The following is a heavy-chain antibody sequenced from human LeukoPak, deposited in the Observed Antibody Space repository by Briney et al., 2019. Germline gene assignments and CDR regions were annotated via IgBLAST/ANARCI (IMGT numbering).Heavy chain of an antibody. V-gene: IGHV3-30*18. CDR3: VKDRGSHGGMDV. CDR2: ISYDGSNR. Sequence: GRSLRLSCAASGFTFRSFGIHWVRQAPGKGLAWVAVISYDGSNRYYADSVKGRFTISRDNSKNTLYLQMNTLRAEDTAVYYCVKDRGSHGGMDVWGQGTTVTVSS. CDR1: GFTFRSFG. J-gene: IGHJ6*02. D-gene: IGHD3-10*01.